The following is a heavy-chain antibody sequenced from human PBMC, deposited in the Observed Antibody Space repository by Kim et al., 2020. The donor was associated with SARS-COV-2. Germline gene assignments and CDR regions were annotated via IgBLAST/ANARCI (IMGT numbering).Heavy chain of an antibody. J-gene: IGHJ1*01. Sequence: SETLSLTCAVYGGSFSGDYWSWIRQPPGKGLEWIGEINHSGSTNYNPSLKSRVTISVDTSKNQFSLKLSSVTAADTAVYYCARTMVRGVKKAEYFQHWGQGTLVTVSS. D-gene: IGHD3-10*01. CDR3: ARTMVRGVKKAEYFQH. CDR1: GGSFSGDY. V-gene: IGHV4-34*01. CDR2: INHSGST.